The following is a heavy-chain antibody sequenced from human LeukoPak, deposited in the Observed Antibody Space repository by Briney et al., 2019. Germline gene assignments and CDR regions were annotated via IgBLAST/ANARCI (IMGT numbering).Heavy chain of an antibody. J-gene: IGHJ4*02. CDR2: IKEDGNEK. Sequence: GGSLRLSCAASRFSFSNYWMSWVRQAPGKGLEWVANIKEDGNEKYYVDSVKGRFTISRDNAKNSLYLQMNSLRAEETAVYYCAKDRGTMIVVTDYWGQGTLVTVSS. CDR1: RFSFSNYW. D-gene: IGHD3-22*01. V-gene: IGHV3-7*05. CDR3: AKDRGTMIVVTDY.